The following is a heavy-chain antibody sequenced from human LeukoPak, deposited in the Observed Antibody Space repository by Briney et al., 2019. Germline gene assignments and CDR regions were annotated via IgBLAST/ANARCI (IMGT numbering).Heavy chain of an antibody. CDR1: GFTFSDYY. CDR2: ITNSGTTI. D-gene: IGHD1-26*01. J-gene: IGHJ3*02. CDR3: ARVKWELRRAFDI. Sequence: GGSLRLSCAASGFTFSDYYMGWIRQAPGKGLECVSYITNSGTTIYYANSVKGRFTISRDNAKNSLNLQMNSLRAEDTAVYYCARVKWELRRAFDIWGQGIMVTVSS. V-gene: IGHV3-11*04.